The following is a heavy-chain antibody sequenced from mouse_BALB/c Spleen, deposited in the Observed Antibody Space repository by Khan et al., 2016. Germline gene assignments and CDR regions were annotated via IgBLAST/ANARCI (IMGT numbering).Heavy chain of an antibody. CDR3: VSEWATGSLDY. Sequence: EVELVEPRGGSVQPGGSLKLSCATSGFTFSNYYMYWIRQNPEKRLEWGTYISDGGGIYSYPSTAQGRFTISRDTPKNTLYLQMSRLKSEDTAMYFCVSEWATGSLDYWGQGTALTVSS. CDR1: GFTFSNYY. CDR2: ISDGGGIY. V-gene: IGHV5-12*02. J-gene: IGHJ2*01. D-gene: IGHD4-1*01.